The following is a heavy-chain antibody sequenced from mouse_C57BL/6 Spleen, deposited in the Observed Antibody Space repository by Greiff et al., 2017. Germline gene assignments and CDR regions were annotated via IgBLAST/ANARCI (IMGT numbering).Heavy chain of an antibody. CDR3: TYYSIYVPYYAMDY. CDR2: IDPEDGDT. D-gene: IGHD2-5*01. Sequence: VQLQQSGAELVRPGASVKLSCTASGFNIKDYYMHWVKQRPEQGLEWIGRIDPEDGDTEYAPKFQGKATMTADTASNTAYLQLSSLTSEDTAVYYCTYYSIYVPYYAMDYWGQGTSVTVSS. J-gene: IGHJ4*01. CDR1: GFNIKDYY. V-gene: IGHV14-1*01.